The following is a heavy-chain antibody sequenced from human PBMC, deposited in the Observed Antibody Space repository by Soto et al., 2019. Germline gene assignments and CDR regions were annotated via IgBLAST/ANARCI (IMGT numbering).Heavy chain of an antibody. CDR3: ARPYGGKIGDAPDL. CDR1: GFTFSSYA. V-gene: IGHV3-23*01. CDR2: ISDAAGSA. Sequence: PGGSLRLSCVASGFTFSSYAMSWVRQVQGKGLEWVSTISDAAGSAYYVDSVKGRFTISRDNSKKTLYLQMNSLRAEDSAVYNCARPYGGKIGDAPDLWGPGTMVTVSS. D-gene: IGHD4-17*01. J-gene: IGHJ3*01.